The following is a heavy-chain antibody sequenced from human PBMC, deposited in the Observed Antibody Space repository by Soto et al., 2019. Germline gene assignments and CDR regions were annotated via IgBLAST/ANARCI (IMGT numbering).Heavy chain of an antibody. J-gene: IGHJ4*02. CDR1: GFTVSSNY. CDR2: IYSGGST. Sequence: EVQLVESGGGSIQPGGSLRLSCAASGFTVSSNYMSWVRQAPGKGLEWVSVIYSGGSTYYADSVKGRFTISRDNSKDARYLQMNSLRAEDTAVYYCARDFGLDYWGRGTLVTVSS. V-gene: IGHV3-53*01. CDR3: ARDFGLDY. D-gene: IGHD3-16*01.